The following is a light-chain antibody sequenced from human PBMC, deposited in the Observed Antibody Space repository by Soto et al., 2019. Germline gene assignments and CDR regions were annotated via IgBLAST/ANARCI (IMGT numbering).Light chain of an antibody. CDR2: DVS. Sequence: QSVLTQPASVSGSPGQSITISCTGTSSDVGGYNYVSWNQQHPGKAPKLMIYDVSNRPSGVSNRFSGSKSGNTASLTISGLQAEDEADYYCSSYTSSSLHVFGTGTKVTVL. J-gene: IGLJ1*01. V-gene: IGLV2-14*03. CDR1: SSDVGGYNY. CDR3: SSYTSSSLHV.